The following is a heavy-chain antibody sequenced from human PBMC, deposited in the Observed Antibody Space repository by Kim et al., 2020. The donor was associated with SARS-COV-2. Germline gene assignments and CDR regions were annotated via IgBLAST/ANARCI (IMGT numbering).Heavy chain of an antibody. V-gene: IGHV1-24*01. CDR2: FDPEDGET. CDR3: AMSITIFGGFDP. CDR1: GYTLTELS. J-gene: IGHJ5*02. D-gene: IGHD3-3*01. Sequence: ASVKVSCKVSGYTLTELSMHWVRQAPGKGLEWMGGFDPEDGETIYAQKFQGRVTMTEDTSTDTAYMELSSLRSEDTAVYYCAMSITIFGGFDPWGQGTLVTVSS.